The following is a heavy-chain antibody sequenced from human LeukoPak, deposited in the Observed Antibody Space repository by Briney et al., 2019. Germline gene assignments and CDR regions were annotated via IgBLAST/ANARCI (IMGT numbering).Heavy chain of an antibody. V-gene: IGHV3-23*01. CDR1: EFTFSSYA. J-gene: IGHJ2*01. Sequence: PGGSLRLSCAASEFTFSSYAMSWVRQAPGKGLEWVSAISGSGGSTYYADSVKGRFTISRDNSKNTLYLQMNSLRAEDTAVYYCAKEPDYYYDSSAWYFDLWGRGTLVTVSS. D-gene: IGHD3-22*01. CDR2: ISGSGGST. CDR3: AKEPDYYYDSSAWYFDL.